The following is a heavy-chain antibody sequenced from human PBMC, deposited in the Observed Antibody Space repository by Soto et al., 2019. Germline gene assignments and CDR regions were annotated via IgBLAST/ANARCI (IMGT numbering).Heavy chain of an antibody. V-gene: IGHV3-23*01. CDR3: ACLAWFGDPVPPFDC. CDR1: GFTVSSSH. CDR2: ISGSGGST. D-gene: IGHD3-10*01. Sequence: GGSLRLSCTTSGFTVSSSHMSWVRQAPGKGLEWVSGISGSGGSTTHADSVKGRFIISRDNSKNMVYLQMNSLRVEDTARYSCACLAWFGDPVPPFDCWGQGTVVTVSS. J-gene: IGHJ4*02.